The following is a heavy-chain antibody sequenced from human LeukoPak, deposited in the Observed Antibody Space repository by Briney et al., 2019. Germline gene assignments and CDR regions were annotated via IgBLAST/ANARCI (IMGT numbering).Heavy chain of an antibody. Sequence: GGSLRLSCAASGFTFSSYSMSWIRQAPGKGLEWVGDISGSGGSTYNADSVKGQFNISRDNSNNTLYQQMNSLRAEDTVVYYCAKGYCSSTSCYRTFDYWGQGTLVSVSS. J-gene: IGHJ4*02. CDR2: ISGSGGST. CDR3: AKGYCSSTSCYRTFDY. V-gene: IGHV3-23*01. D-gene: IGHD2-2*01. CDR1: GFTFSSYS.